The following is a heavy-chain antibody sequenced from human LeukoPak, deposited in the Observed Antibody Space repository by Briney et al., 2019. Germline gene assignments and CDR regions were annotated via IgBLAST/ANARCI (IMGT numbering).Heavy chain of an antibody. CDR2: IYYSGST. CDR1: GGSISSSSYY. V-gene: IGHV4-39*07. CDR3: ARDLGSDAIGGLGWFDP. D-gene: IGHD2-2*02. J-gene: IGHJ5*02. Sequence: SETLSLTCTVSGGSISSSSYYWGWIRQPPGKGLEWIGSIYYSGSTYYNPSLKSRVTISVDTSKNQFSLKLSSVTAAGTAVYYCARDLGSDAIGGLGWFDPWGQGTLVTVSS.